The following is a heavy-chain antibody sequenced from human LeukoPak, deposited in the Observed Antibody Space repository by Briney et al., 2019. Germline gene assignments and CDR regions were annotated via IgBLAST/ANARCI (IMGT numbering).Heavy chain of an antibody. D-gene: IGHD4-11*01. J-gene: IGHJ4*02. V-gene: IGHV3-23*01. CDR3: AKDCRTVTTYYFDY. CDR1: GFTVSSNY. Sequence: PGGSLRLSCAASGFTVSSNYMSWVRQAPGKGLEWVSAISGSGGSTYYADSVKGRFTISRDNSKNTLYLQMNSLRAEDTAVYYCAKDCRTVTTYYFDYWGQGTLVTVSS. CDR2: ISGSGGST.